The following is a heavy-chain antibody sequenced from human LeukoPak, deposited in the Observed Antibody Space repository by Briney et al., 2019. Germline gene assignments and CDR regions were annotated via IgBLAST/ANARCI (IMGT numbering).Heavy chain of an antibody. D-gene: IGHD4-23*01. CDR2: INHSGST. CDR3: ARPGGGDYGGNSVAFDL. J-gene: IGHJ3*01. V-gene: IGHV4-34*01. Sequence: NSSETLSLTCAVYGGSFSGYYWSWIRQPPGKGLEWIGEINHSGSTNYNPSLKSRVTISLDTSKNHFSLNLTSMTAADTAVYYCARPGGGDYGGNSVAFDLWGQGTLVTVSS. CDR1: GGSFSGYY.